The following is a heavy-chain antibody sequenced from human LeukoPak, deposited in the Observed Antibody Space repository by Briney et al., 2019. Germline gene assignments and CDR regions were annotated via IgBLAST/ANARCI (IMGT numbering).Heavy chain of an antibody. CDR3: ARDPGYCSSTSCYGGGVDY. D-gene: IGHD2-2*01. V-gene: IGHV3-21*05. CDR1: GFTFSSYS. Sequence: GGSLRLSCAASGFTFSSYSMNWVRQAPGKGLEWVSYISSSSSYTNYADSVKGRFTISRDNAKNSLCLQMNSLRAEDTAVYYCARDPGYCSSTSCYGGGVDYWGQGTLVTVSS. CDR2: ISSSSSYT. J-gene: IGHJ4*02.